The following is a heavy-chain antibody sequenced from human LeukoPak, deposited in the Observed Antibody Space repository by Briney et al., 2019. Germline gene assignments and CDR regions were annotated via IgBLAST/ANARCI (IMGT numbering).Heavy chain of an antibody. Sequence: SVKVSCKASGYTFTRYGISWVRQAPGQGLEWMGGIIPIFGTANYAQKFQGRVTITADESTSTAYMELSSLRSEDTAVYYCARGGEPSGSVPHFDYWGQGTLVTVSS. CDR3: ARGGEPSGSVPHFDY. V-gene: IGHV1-69*13. D-gene: IGHD1-26*01. J-gene: IGHJ4*02. CDR2: IIPIFGTA. CDR1: GYTFTRYG.